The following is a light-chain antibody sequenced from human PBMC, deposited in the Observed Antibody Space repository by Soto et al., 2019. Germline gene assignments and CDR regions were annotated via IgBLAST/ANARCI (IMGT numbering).Light chain of an antibody. CDR1: QSVSDN. CDR2: GAS. J-gene: IGKJ2*01. Sequence: EVVRTQSSATLSVSPGERATLSCRASQSVSDNLAWYQQKPGQAPRLLIYGASTRATGIPARFSGSGSGTEFTLTISSLQSEDFAVYYCQQSNNWPYTFGQGTKLDIK. CDR3: QQSNNWPYT. V-gene: IGKV3-15*01.